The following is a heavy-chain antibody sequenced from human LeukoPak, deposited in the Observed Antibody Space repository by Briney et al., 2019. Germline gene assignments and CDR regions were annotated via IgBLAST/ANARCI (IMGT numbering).Heavy chain of an antibody. J-gene: IGHJ6*02. CDR1: GFTFSSYA. Sequence: GGSLRLSCAASGFTFSSYAMSWVRQDPGKGLEWVSAISGSGGSTYYADSVKGRFTISRDKSMNTLYLQMNSLRAEDTAVYYCAKDGSYYYGSGSYYHYYHYGMDVWGQGTTVTVSS. CDR2: ISGSGGST. CDR3: AKDGSYYYGSGSYYHYYHYGMDV. D-gene: IGHD3-10*01. V-gene: IGHV3-23*01.